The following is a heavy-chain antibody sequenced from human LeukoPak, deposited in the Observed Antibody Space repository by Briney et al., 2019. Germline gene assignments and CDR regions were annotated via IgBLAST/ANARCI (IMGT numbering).Heavy chain of an antibody. D-gene: IGHD2-21*01. CDR3: AKYFGFCGVTGCPAGWCMAV. CDR2: ISNVGDT. J-gene: IGHJ6*03. V-gene: IGHV3-23*01. CDR1: GFTVSRIG. Sequence: GGSLRLSCAASGFTVSRIGMGWVRQTPGKGREWVSTISNVGDTYFAESAKGGFTISRDNSKDTLYLQMSSLRAETTAVYYCAKYFGFCGVTGCPAGWCMAVWGTGTTVTVSS.